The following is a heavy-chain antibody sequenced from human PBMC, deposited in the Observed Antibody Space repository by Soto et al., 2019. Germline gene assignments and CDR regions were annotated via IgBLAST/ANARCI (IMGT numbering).Heavy chain of an antibody. Sequence: QVQLVESGGGVVQPGRSLRLSCPASGFTFSSYGMHWVRQAPGKGLEWVAVISYDGSNKYYADSVKGRFTISRDNSKNTLYRQMNSRGAEDTAVYYCAKDVLRFLEWLAFYGMDVWRQGTTVTVSS. D-gene: IGHD3-3*01. CDR1: GFTFSSYG. J-gene: IGHJ6*02. CDR2: ISYDGSNK. V-gene: IGHV3-30*18. CDR3: AKDVLRFLEWLAFYGMDV.